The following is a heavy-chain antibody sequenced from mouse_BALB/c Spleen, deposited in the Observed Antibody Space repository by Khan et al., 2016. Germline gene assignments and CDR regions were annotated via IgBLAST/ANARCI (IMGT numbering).Heavy chain of an antibody. CDR3: TRSHGYYAMDY. CDR1: GYSITSGYS. Sequence: EVQLQESGPDLVKPSQSLSLTCTVTGYSITSGYSWHWIRQFPGNKLEWMGYIHYSGGTKYIPSLKSRISITRDTSKNQFFLQLNSVTPEDTATYYCTRSHGYYAMDYWGQGTSVTGSS. CDR2: IHYSGGT. J-gene: IGHJ4*01. V-gene: IGHV3-1*02.